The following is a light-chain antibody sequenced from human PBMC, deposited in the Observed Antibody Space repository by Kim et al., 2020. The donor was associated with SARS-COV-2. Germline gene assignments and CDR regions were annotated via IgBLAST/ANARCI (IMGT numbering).Light chain of an antibody. V-gene: IGKV3-15*01. CDR3: QQYNNWPPNT. CDR1: QSVSSN. Sequence: VSPGERATLSCGASQSVSSNLAWYQQTPGQAPRLLIYGASTRATGIPARFSGSGSGTEFTLTISSLRSEDFAVYYCQQYNNWPPNTFGQGTKLEI. CDR2: GAS. J-gene: IGKJ2*01.